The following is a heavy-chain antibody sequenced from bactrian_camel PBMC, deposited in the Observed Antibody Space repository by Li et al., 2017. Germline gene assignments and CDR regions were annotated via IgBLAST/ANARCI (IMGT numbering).Heavy chain of an antibody. CDR2: IDTDGET. J-gene: IGHJ6*01. CDR3: AANPFWTYGAICSYTRPGDFGY. CDR1: GYARRGHC. V-gene: IGHV3S1*01. Sequence: HVQLVESGGGSVQAGGSLRLSCAGSGYARRGHCISWWRRAPGKFREGVAFIDTDGETKYPDSMKGRFTISREKDTLYLQMNSLKSEDTAMYYCAANPFWTYGAICSYTRPGDFGYWGQGTQVTVS. D-gene: IGHD2*01.